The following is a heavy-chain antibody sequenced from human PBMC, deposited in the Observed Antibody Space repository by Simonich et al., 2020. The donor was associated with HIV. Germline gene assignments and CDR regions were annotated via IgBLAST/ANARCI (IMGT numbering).Heavy chain of an antibody. D-gene: IGHD7-27*01. Sequence: EVQVVESGGFLVQPGGSLRLSCATSGITFSSYWMHWVRQAPGKGLGWVSRINSEGSSTSYADSVKGRFNISRDNAKNTLYLQMNSLRAEDTAVYYCARANWGYDYWGQGTLVTVSS. J-gene: IGHJ4*02. V-gene: IGHV3-74*01. CDR3: ARANWGYDY. CDR2: INSEGSST. CDR1: GITFSSYW.